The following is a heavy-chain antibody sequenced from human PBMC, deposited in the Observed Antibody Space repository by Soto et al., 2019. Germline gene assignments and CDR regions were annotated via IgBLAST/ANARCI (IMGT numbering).Heavy chain of an antibody. CDR3: ARVISSGWPYYFDY. J-gene: IGHJ4*02. D-gene: IGHD6-19*01. Sequence: SETLSLTCTVSGGSVSSGSYYWSWIQQPPGKGLEWIGYIYYSGSTNYNPSLKSRVTISVDTSKNQFSLKLSSVTTADTAVYYCARVISSGWPYYFDYWGQGTLVTVSS. CDR1: GGSVSSGSYY. V-gene: IGHV4-61*01. CDR2: IYYSGST.